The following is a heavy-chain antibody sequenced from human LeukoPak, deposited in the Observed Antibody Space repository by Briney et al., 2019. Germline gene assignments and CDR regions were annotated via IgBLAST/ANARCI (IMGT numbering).Heavy chain of an antibody. D-gene: IGHD3-10*01. CDR2: INHSGST. Sequence: SETLSLTCAVYGGSFSGYYWSWSRQPPGKGLEWIGEINHSGSTNYNPSLKSRVTISVHTSKNQFSLKLSSVTAADTAVYYCARGLTIRDWGQGTLVTVSS. CDR1: GGSFSGYY. V-gene: IGHV4-34*01. J-gene: IGHJ4*02. CDR3: ARGLTIRD.